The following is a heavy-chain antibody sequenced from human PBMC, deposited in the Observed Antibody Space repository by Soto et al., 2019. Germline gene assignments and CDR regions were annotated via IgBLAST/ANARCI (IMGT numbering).Heavy chain of an antibody. V-gene: IGHV3-30*18. Sequence: GGSLRLSCAASGFTFSSYGMHWVRQAPGKGLEWVAVISYDGSNKYYADSVKGRFTISRDNSKNTLYLQMNSLRAEDTAVYYCAKDRGVDIVATITDYYYYGMDVWGQGTTVTVSS. D-gene: IGHD5-12*01. CDR1: GFTFSSYG. CDR2: ISYDGSNK. CDR3: AKDRGVDIVATITDYYYYGMDV. J-gene: IGHJ6*02.